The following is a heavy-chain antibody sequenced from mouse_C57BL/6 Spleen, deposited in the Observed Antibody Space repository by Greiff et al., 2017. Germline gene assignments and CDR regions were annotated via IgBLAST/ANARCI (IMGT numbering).Heavy chain of an antibody. CDR2: IDPNSGGT. CDR1: GYTFTSYW. D-gene: IGHD2-1*01. Sequence: QVQLQQPGAKLVKPGASVKLSCKASGYTFTSYWMHWVKQRPGRGLEWIGRIDPNSGGTKYNEKFKSKATLTVDKPSSTAYMQLSSLTSEDSAVYYCARLYGNYGAGYYAMDYWGQGTSVTVSS. J-gene: IGHJ4*01. CDR3: ARLYGNYGAGYYAMDY. V-gene: IGHV1-72*01.